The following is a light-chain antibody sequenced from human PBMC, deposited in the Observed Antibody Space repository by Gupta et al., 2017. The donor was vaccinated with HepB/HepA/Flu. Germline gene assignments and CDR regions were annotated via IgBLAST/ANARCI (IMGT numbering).Light chain of an antibody. CDR2: AAS. CDR3: QQSYSTPPRS. J-gene: IGKJ2*04. V-gene: IGKV1-39*01. Sequence: DIQMTQSPSSLSASVGDRVTITCRASQSISSYLNWYQQKPGKAPKLLIYAASSLQSGVPSRFSGSGSGTDFTLTISSRQPEDFATYYCQQSYSTPPRSFGQGTKLEIK. CDR1: QSISSY.